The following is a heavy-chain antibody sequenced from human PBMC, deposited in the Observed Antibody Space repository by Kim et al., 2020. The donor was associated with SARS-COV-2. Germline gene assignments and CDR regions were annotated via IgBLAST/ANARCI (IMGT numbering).Heavy chain of an antibody. V-gene: IGHV3-21*01. CDR2: ISSSSSYL. CDR1: GFTFSSYS. CDR3: ARGGLDTAVNDAFDI. D-gene: IGHD5-18*01. J-gene: IGHJ3*02. Sequence: GGSLRLSCAASGFTFSSYSMNWVRQAPGKGLEWVSSISSSSSYLYYADSVKGRFTISRDNAKNSLYLQMNSLRAEDTAVYYCARGGLDTAVNDAFDIWGQGTMVTVSS.